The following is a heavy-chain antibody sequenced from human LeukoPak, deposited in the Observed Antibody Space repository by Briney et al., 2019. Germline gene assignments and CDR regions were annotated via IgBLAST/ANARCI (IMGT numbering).Heavy chain of an antibody. Sequence: GGSLRLSCAASGFTVSSNYMSWVRQAPGKGLEWVSVIYSGGSTYYADSVKGRFTISRDNSKNTLYPQMNSLRAEDTAVYYCARDRCSGGSCYLFEKWGQGTLVTVSS. CDR3: ARDRCSGGSCYLFEK. J-gene: IGHJ4*02. CDR1: GFTVSSNY. CDR2: IYSGGST. D-gene: IGHD2-15*01. V-gene: IGHV3-53*01.